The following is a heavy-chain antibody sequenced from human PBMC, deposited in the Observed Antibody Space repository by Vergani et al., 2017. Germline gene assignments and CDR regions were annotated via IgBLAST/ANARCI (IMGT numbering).Heavy chain of an antibody. D-gene: IGHD2-2*01. Sequence: QVQLQESGPGLVKPSETLSLTCTVSGGSISSYYWSWIRQPPGKGLEWIGYIYYSGVTNYNPSLKSRVTISVDTSKNQFSLKRTSVTAADTAVYYCARGDIVVVPAARLYYYYYMDVWGKGTTVTVSS. CDR3: ARGDIVVVPAARLYYYYYMDV. J-gene: IGHJ6*03. CDR1: GGSISSYY. CDR2: IYYSGVT. V-gene: IGHV4-59*01.